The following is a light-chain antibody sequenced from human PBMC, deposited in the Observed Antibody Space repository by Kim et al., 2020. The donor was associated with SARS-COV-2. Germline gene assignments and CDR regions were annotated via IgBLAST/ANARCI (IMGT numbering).Light chain of an antibody. CDR1: QDIRAG. J-gene: IGKJ1*01. CDR3: QQHSTNPIT. Sequence: ASVGVGDTVTCRASQDIRAGVGWYRQNPGTAPERMIYSASSLQRGVAARFSGSGTGTEFTLTISSVHPEDVATDCCQQHSTNPITFGQGTKLDIK. V-gene: IGKV1-17*01. CDR2: SAS.